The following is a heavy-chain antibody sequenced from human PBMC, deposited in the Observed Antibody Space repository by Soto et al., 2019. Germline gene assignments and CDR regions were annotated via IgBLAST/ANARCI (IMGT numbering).Heavy chain of an antibody. Sequence: SETLSLTCTVSGGSIRSSNYYWAWVRQPPGKGLEWIANIYYSGDTYFHPSLRSRLTVSVDTSKNQFSLKLSSLTAADTAMYYCASLQVPGNFDYWGQGTLVTVS. CDR2: IYYSGDT. J-gene: IGHJ4*02. V-gene: IGHV4-39*01. CDR3: ASLQVPGNFDY. D-gene: IGHD6-13*01. CDR1: GGSIRSSNYY.